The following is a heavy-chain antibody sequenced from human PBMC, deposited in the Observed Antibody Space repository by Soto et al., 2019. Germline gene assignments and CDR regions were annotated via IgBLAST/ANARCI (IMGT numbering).Heavy chain of an antibody. J-gene: IGHJ6*02. CDR1: GGSISSSNW. D-gene: IGHD3-10*01. CDR3: ARDPPLRVRDVYYYYGMDV. V-gene: IGHV4-4*02. Sequence: SETLSLTCAVSGGSISSSNWWSWVRQPPGKGLEWIGEIYHSGSTNYNPSLKSRVTISVDKSKNQFSLKLSSVTAADTAVYYCARDPPLRVRDVYYYYGMDVWGQGTTVTVSS. CDR2: IYHSGST.